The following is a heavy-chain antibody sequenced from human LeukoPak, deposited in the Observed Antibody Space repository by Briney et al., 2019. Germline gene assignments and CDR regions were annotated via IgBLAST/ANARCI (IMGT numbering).Heavy chain of an antibody. CDR1: GLSVSHNY. V-gene: IGHV3-66*01. D-gene: IGHD2-15*01. CDR2: IRSDTGT. CDR3: ARESNRRLHYYGIDV. J-gene: IGHJ6*02. Sequence: GGSLRLSCAASGLSVSHNYMTWVRQAPGKGLQWVSMIRSDTGTDYADSVKGRCTISRDSSNNTLFLQMNSLRAEDTAVYYCARESNRRLHYYGIDVWGLGTTVTVSS.